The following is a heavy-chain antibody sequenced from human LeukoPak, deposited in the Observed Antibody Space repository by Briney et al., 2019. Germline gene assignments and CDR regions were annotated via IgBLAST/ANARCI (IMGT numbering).Heavy chain of an antibody. Sequence: GGSLRLSCAASGFTFSSYGMHWVRQAPGKGLEWVAFIRYDGSNKYYADSVKGRFTISRDSSKNTLYLQMNSLRAEDTAVYYCARQYSSWVDAFDIWGQGTMVTVSS. CDR3: ARQYSSWVDAFDI. J-gene: IGHJ3*02. CDR2: IRYDGSNK. CDR1: GFTFSSYG. D-gene: IGHD6-6*01. V-gene: IGHV3-30*02.